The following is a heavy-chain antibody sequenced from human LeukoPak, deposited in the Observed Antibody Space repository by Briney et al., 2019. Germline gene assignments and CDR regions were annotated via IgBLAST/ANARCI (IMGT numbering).Heavy chain of an antibody. D-gene: IGHD4-17*01. Sequence: GGSLRLSCAVSGFSVSSNYMSWVRQAPGRGLEWVAVFYSGGSTYYRDSVKGRFTISRDNSKNTLYLQMNGLRVEDTALYFCARNRVGRDSGDCPLDYWGLGTLVTVSS. CDR1: GFSVSSNY. CDR2: FYSGGST. J-gene: IGHJ4*02. CDR3: ARNRVGRDSGDCPLDY. V-gene: IGHV3-66*01.